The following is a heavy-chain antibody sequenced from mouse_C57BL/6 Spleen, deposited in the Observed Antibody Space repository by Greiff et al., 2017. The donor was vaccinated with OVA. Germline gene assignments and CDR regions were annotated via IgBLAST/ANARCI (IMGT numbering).Heavy chain of an antibody. CDR3: ARSYYGSSYAMDY. Sequence: VQLQQPGAELVMPGASVKLSCKASGYTFTSYWMHWVKQRPGQGLEWIGEIDPSDSYTNYNQKFKGKSTLTVDKSSSPAYMQLSSLTSEDSAVYYCARSYYGSSYAMDYWGQGTSVTVSS. J-gene: IGHJ4*01. CDR1: GYTFTSYW. CDR2: IDPSDSYT. V-gene: IGHV1-69*01. D-gene: IGHD1-1*01.